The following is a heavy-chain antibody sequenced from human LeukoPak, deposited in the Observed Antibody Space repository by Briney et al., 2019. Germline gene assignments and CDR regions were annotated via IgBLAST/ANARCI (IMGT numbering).Heavy chain of an antibody. Sequence: SETLSLTCTVSGGSINCGVYYWSWIRQYPGKGLEWFVYFYNNGSTNYNPALKSRVTISVDTSKNQFSLKLSSVTAADTAVYYCARENSNSWYLDYWGQGTLVTVSS. D-gene: IGHD6-13*01. CDR1: GGSINCGVYY. CDR3: ARENSNSWYLDY. CDR2: FYNNGST. J-gene: IGHJ4*02. V-gene: IGHV4-61*08.